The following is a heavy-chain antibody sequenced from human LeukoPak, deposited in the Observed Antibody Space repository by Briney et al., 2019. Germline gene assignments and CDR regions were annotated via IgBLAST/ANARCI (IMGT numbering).Heavy chain of an antibody. D-gene: IGHD6-19*01. CDR1: GGSFSGYY. CDR2: INHSGST. J-gene: IGHJ4*02. CDR3: ARGGRRGIAVAGTFDY. V-gene: IGHV4-34*01. Sequence: PSETLSLTCADYGGSFSGYYWSWIRQPPGKGLEWIGEINHSGSTNYNPSLKSRVTISVDTSKNQFSLKLSSVTAADTAVYYCARGGRRGIAVAGTFDYWGQGTLVTVSS.